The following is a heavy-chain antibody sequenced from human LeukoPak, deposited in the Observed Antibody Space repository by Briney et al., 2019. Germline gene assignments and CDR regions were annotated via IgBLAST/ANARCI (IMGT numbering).Heavy chain of an antibody. V-gene: IGHV4-34*01. CDR1: GGSFSGYF. J-gene: IGHJ4*02. D-gene: IGHD2-2*01. CDR3: ARDGGVPAATPN. CDR2: INESGST. Sequence: SETLSLTCAVFGGSFSGYFWSWIRQPPGKGLEWIAEINESGSTNYNPSLKSRVTISIDTSKNHFSLKLSSVTAADTAVYYCARDGGVPAATPNWGQGTLVTVSS.